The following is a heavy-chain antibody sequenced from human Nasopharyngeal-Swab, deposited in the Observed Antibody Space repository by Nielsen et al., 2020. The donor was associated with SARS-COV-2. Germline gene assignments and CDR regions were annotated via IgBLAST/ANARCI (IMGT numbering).Heavy chain of an antibody. CDR2: IWYDGSNK. D-gene: IGHD2-2*01. Sequence: WIRQPPGKGLEWVAVIWYDGSNKYYADSVKGRFTISRDNSKNTLYLQMNSLRAEDTAVYYCAKGRGIVVVPAAGDGMDVWGQGTTVTVSS. J-gene: IGHJ6*02. V-gene: IGHV3-33*06. CDR3: AKGRGIVVVPAAGDGMDV.